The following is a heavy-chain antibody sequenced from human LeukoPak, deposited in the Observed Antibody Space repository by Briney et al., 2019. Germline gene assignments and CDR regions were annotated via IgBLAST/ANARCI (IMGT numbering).Heavy chain of an antibody. CDR1: GFTFSSYG. Sequence: PGGSLRLSCAASGFTFSSYGMHWVRQAPGKGLEWVAVISYDGSNKYYADSVKGRFTISRDNSKNTLYLQMNGLRAEDTAVYYCARVRRDYYDSSGSSPIDYWGQGTLVTVSS. D-gene: IGHD3-22*01. CDR3: ARVRRDYYDSSGSSPIDY. V-gene: IGHV3-30*03. CDR2: ISYDGSNK. J-gene: IGHJ4*02.